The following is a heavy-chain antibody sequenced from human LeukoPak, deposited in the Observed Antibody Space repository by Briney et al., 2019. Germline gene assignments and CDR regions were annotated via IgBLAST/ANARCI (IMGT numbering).Heavy chain of an antibody. Sequence: GGSLRLSCAPSGLSFSSYTIHWVRQAPGKGLEWVAVIWYDGSNKYYADSVKGRFTISRDNSKNTLYLQMNSPRAEDTAVYYCARGCSTSCYLFDPWGQGTLVTVSS. D-gene: IGHD2-2*01. V-gene: IGHV3-33*08. CDR1: GLSFSSYT. CDR3: ARGCSTSCYLFDP. CDR2: IWYDGSNK. J-gene: IGHJ5*02.